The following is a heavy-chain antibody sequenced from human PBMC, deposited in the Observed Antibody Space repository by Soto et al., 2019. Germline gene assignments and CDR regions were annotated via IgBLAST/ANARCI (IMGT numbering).Heavy chain of an antibody. Sequence: QVQLVESGGGVVQPGKSLRLSCVASGFSFRSYAMHWVRQAPGQGLEWVAFTSYDGSKKDYAASVKGRFTVSRGNFQNIIYLEMNSLRPEDTAVYYCAKEGQAHCSGGSCFSGWFDAWGHGTQVTVSS. D-gene: IGHD2-15*01. CDR1: GFSFRSYA. CDR2: TSYDGSKK. CDR3: AKEGQAHCSGGSCFSGWFDA. J-gene: IGHJ5*01. V-gene: IGHV3-30*18.